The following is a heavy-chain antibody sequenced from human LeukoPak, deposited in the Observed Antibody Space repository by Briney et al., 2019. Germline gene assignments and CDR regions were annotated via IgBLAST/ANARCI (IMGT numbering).Heavy chain of an antibody. CDR1: GFTFSSYA. Sequence: GGSLRLSCAAFGFTFSSYAMSWVRQAPGKGLEWVSAISGSGGSTYYADSVKGRFTISRDNSKNTLYLQMNSLRAEDTAVYYCATMVRGVYYYMDVWGKGTTVTISS. J-gene: IGHJ6*03. CDR3: ATMVRGVYYYMDV. CDR2: ISGSGGST. D-gene: IGHD3-10*01. V-gene: IGHV3-23*01.